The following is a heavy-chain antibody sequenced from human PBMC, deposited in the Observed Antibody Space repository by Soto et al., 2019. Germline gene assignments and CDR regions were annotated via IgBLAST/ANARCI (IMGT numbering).Heavy chain of an antibody. J-gene: IGHJ3*02. V-gene: IGHV1-69*06. Sequence: ASVKVSCKASGGTFSSYAISWVRQAPGQGLEWMGGIIPIFGTANYAQKFQGRVTITADKSTSTAYMELSSLRSEDTAVYYCAREGKQLVRYAFDIWGQGTMVT. D-gene: IGHD6-6*01. CDR3: AREGKQLVRYAFDI. CDR2: IIPIFGTA. CDR1: GGTFSSYA.